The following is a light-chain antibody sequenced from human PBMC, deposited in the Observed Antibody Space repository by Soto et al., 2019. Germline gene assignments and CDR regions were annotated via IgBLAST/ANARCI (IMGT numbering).Light chain of an antibody. V-gene: IGKV4-1*01. J-gene: IGKJ1*01. CDR3: QQYYSTPVT. CDR2: WAS. CDR1: QSVLYSSNNKNY. Sequence: DIVMTQSPDSLAVSLGERATINCKSSQSVLYSSNNKNYLAWYQQKPGQPPKLLIYWASTRESGVPDRFSGSGSGTDLTPTISSLQAEDVAVYYCQQYYSTPVTFGQGTKVEIK.